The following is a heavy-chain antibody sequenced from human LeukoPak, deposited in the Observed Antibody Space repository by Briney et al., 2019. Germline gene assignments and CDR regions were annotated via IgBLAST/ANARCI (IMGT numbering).Heavy chain of an antibody. D-gene: IGHD3-9*01. V-gene: IGHV4-59*08. CDR2: IHYSGGT. Sequence: SETLSLTCTVSGGSISNYYWSWIRQSPGKGLEWIGYIHYSGGTKYNPSLKSRVIISVDMPMNQFSLKLSSVTAADTAMYYCAKHSVLTGSGYAFDIWGQGTAVTVSS. CDR1: GGSISNYY. J-gene: IGHJ3*02. CDR3: AKHSVLTGSGYAFDI.